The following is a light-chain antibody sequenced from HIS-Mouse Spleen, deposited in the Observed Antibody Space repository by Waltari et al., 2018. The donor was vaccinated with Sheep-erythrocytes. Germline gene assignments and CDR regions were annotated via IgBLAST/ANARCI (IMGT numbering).Light chain of an antibody. CDR2: EAS. J-gene: IGKJ3*01. Sequence: EIVLTQSPATLSLSPGERATLSCRASQSVSSHLAWYQQKPGQAPRLLIYEASNRATGIPARFSDSGSGTDFTLTISSLEPEDFAVYYCQQRRGFTFGPGTKVDIK. CDR3: QQRRGFT. CDR1: QSVSSH. V-gene: IGKV3-11*01.